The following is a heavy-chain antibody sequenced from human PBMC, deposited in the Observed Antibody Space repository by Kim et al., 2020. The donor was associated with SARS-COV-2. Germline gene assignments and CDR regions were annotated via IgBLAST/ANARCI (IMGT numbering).Heavy chain of an antibody. CDR3: ARDYYGSGSFFDY. D-gene: IGHD3-10*01. V-gene: IGHV3-30-3*01. CDR1: GFTFSSYA. CDR2: ISYDGSNK. Sequence: GGSLRLSCAASGFTFSSYAMHWVRQAPGKGLEWVAVISYDGSNKYYADSVKGRFTISRDNSKNTLYLQMNSLRAEDTAVYYCARDYYGSGSFFDYWGQGTLVTVSS. J-gene: IGHJ4*02.